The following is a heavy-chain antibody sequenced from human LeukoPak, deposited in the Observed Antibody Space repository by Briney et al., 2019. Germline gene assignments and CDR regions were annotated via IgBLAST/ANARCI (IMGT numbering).Heavy chain of an antibody. V-gene: IGHV3-23*01. J-gene: IGHJ4*02. CDR2: ISGSGGST. CDR1: GFTFSSYA. D-gene: IGHD2-15*01. CDR3: AKEGYCSGGSCYSYFDY. Sequence: GGSLRLSCAASGFTFSSYAMSWVRQAPGRGLEWVSAISGSGGSTSYADSVKGRFTISRDNSKNTLFLQMNGLRAEDTAVYYCAKEGYCSGGSCYSYFDYWGQGTLVTVSS.